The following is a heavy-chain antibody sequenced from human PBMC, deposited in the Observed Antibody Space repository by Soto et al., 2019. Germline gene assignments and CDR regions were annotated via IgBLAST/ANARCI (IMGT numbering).Heavy chain of an antibody. CDR1: GFDFSDYS. CDR2: ISLTSSTM. V-gene: IGHV3-48*02. D-gene: IGHD3-16*01. J-gene: IGHJ6*02. Sequence: GGSLKLSVDSSGFDFSDYSISWVCQAPGKGLDGLSYISLTSSTMYYSASVRVRFTIYRDNAKNSLNLQMDSLRDEDTAVYYCVRERRARDHNYGFFYYYGMDVWGQGTTVTVSS. CDR3: VRERRARDHNYGFFYYYGMDV.